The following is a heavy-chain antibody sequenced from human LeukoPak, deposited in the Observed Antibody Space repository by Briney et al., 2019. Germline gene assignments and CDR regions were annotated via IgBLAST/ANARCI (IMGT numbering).Heavy chain of an antibody. J-gene: IGHJ4*02. V-gene: IGHV3-21*01. CDR2: ISSSGDYI. Sequence: PGGSLRLSCAASGFTFSSYWMNWVRQAPGKGLEWVSSISSSGDYIYYADSVKGRFTISRDNAKSSLFLQMNSLRAEDTAVYYCARVLYFDWLDAYWGQGTLVTVSS. D-gene: IGHD3-9*01. CDR1: GFTFSSYW. CDR3: ARVLYFDWLDAY.